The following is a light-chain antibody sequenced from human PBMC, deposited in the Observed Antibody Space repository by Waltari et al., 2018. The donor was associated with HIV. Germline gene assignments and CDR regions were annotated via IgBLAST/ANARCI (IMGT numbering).Light chain of an antibody. CDR3: QQYFNAPYT. CDR2: WAS. V-gene: IGKV4-1*01. Sequence: DIVMTQSPDSLAVSLGERATINCKSSQTVLYNSNNKNYLSWYQQRPGQPPKLRIYWASTRASGVPDRFSGSGSGTDFTLTISGLQAEDVALYYCQQYFNAPYTFGQGTKVEI. J-gene: IGKJ2*01. CDR1: QTVLYNSNNKNY.